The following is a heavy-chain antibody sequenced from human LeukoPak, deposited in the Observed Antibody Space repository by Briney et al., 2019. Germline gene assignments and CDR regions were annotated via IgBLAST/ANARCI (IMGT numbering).Heavy chain of an antibody. J-gene: IGHJ3*02. CDR3: ARDEVFWSGGGAFDI. Sequence: ASVTVSCKASGYTFTSYGINWVRQAPRQGLEWMGWISAYNGNTNYAQKLQGRVNMTTDTSTSTAYMELRSLRSDDTAVYYCARDEVFWSGGGAFDIWGQGTMVTVSS. D-gene: IGHD3-3*01. CDR1: GYTFTSYG. CDR2: ISAYNGNT. V-gene: IGHV1-18*01.